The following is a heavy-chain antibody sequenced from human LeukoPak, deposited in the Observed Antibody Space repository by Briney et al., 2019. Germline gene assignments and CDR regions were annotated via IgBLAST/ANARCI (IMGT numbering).Heavy chain of an antibody. D-gene: IGHD3-16*02. CDR3: ASSYDYVWGGYRYKQGAFDI. J-gene: IGHJ3*02. CDR2: IKQDGREK. CDR1: GFSFSSYP. V-gene: IGHV3-7*05. Sequence: GGSLRLSCAASGFSFSSYPMNWVRQAPGKGLEWVANIKQDGREKYYVDSVKGRFTISRDNAKNSLYLQMNNLRAADTAVYYCASSYDYVWGGYRYKQGAFDIWGQGTMVTVSS.